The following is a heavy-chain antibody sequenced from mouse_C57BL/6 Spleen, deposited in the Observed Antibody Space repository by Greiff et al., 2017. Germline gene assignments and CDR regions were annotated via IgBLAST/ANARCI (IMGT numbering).Heavy chain of an antibody. CDR2: ILPGSGST. J-gene: IGHJ3*01. V-gene: IGHV1-9*01. CDR3: AGYEVLQAWFAY. D-gene: IGHD2-2*01. Sequence: VQLQQSGAELMKPGASVKLSCKATGYTFTGYWIEWVKQRPGQGLAWIGEILPGSGSTNYNEKFKGKDTFTADTSSNPAYMQLSSLTTEDSAIYDCAGYEVLQAWFAYWGEGSLGTVSA. CDR1: GYTFTGYW.